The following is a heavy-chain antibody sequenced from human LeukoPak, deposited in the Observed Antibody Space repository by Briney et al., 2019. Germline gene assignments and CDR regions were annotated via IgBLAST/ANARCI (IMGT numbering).Heavy chain of an antibody. J-gene: IGHJ4*02. CDR2: IYSGGST. CDR1: GFTVSSNY. D-gene: IGHD1-20*01. Sequence: GGSLRLSGAASGFTVSSNYMSWVRQAPGKGLEWVSVIYSGGSTYYADSVKGRFTISRDNSKNTLYLQMNSLRAEDTAVYYCARVLYNWNDEYYFDYWGQGTLVTVSS. V-gene: IGHV3-53*01. CDR3: ARVLYNWNDEYYFDY.